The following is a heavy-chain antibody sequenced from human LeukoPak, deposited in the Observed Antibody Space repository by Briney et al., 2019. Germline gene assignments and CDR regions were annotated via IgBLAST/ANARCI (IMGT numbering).Heavy chain of an antibody. Sequence: ASVKVSCKASGYTFTSYGISWVRQAPGQGLEWMGRISAYNGNTNYAQKLQGRVTMTTDTSTSTAYMELRSLRSDDTAVYYCARESDYYYDSSGYYLFDYWGQGTLVTVSS. J-gene: IGHJ4*02. CDR1: GYTFTSYG. CDR2: ISAYNGNT. V-gene: IGHV1-18*01. CDR3: ARESDYYYDSSGYYLFDY. D-gene: IGHD3-22*01.